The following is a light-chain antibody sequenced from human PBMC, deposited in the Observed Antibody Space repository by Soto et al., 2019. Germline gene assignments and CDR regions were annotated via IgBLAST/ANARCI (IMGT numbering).Light chain of an antibody. CDR2: GAS. J-gene: IGKJ1*01. CDR3: QQYNTWHPKMA. CDR1: QSVSSD. Sequence: VVTQSPATLSVFPGETETNSCKTSQSVSSDLAWHHQRPAQAPRLIIYGASTRAPEIPARIRGSGSRTEFRLTIGCLQSLDFATYYCQQYNTWHPKMAFGRGTKVYIK. V-gene: IGKV3-15*01.